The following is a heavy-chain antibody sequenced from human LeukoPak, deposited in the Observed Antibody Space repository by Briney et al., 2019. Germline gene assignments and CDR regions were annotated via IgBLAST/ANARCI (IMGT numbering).Heavy chain of an antibody. D-gene: IGHD4-11*01. V-gene: IGHV1-2*02. J-gene: IGHJ6*02. CDR2: INPNSGGT. CDR3: ARLQRGNNYYATDV. CDR1: GYSFTGYY. Sequence: ASVKVSCKASGYSFTGYYMHWVRQAPGQGLEWMGWINPNSGGTNYAQKFQGRVTMTRDTSISTAFMELSRLTSDDTAKYYCARLQRGNNYYATDVWGQGTTVTVSS.